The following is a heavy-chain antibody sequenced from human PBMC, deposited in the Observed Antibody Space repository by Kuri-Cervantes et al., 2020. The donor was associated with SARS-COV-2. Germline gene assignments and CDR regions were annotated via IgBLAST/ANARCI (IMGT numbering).Heavy chain of an antibody. Sequence: GESLQISCAASGFTFSSYGMHWVRQAPGKGLEWVAVISYDGSNKYYADSVKGRFTISRDNSKNTLYLQMNSLRAEDTAVYYCARDRGSGYGMDVWGQGTTVTVSS. CDR2: ISYDGSNK. V-gene: IGHV3-30*03. CDR3: ARDRGSGYGMDV. CDR1: GFTFSSYG. D-gene: IGHD6-19*01. J-gene: IGHJ6*02.